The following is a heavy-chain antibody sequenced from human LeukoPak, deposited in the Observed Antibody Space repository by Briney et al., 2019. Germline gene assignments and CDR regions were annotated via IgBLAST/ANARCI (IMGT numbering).Heavy chain of an antibody. CDR2: IIPIFGTA. V-gene: IGHV1-69*05. J-gene: IGHJ5*02. Sequence: GASVKVSCKASGGTFSSYAISWVRQAPGQGLEWMGGIIPIFGTANYAQKFQGRVTITTDESTSTAYMELSSLRSEDTAVYYCARLGKQYCGGDCHSDPAGDWFEPWGQGTLVTVSS. CDR1: GGTFSSYA. D-gene: IGHD2-21*01. CDR3: ARLGKQYCGGDCHSDPAGDWFEP.